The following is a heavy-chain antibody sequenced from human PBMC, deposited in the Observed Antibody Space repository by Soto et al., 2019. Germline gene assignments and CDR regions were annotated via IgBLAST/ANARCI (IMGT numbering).Heavy chain of an antibody. CDR2: IFHTGRS. J-gene: IGHJ5*02. D-gene: IGHD2-2*01. CDR3: ARAMGHCTSTNCYASFGP. Sequence: SETLSLTCGVSGYSISSGYYWVWMRQPPGKGLEWIGTIFHTGRSYYNSALQSRVTMSVDTSKNEFSLDLRSVTAADTATYYCARAMGHCTSTNCYASFGPWGQGTLVTV. V-gene: IGHV4-38-2*01. CDR1: GYSISSGYY.